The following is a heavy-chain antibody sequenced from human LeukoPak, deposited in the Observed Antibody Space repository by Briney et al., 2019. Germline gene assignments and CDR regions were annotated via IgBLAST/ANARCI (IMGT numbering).Heavy chain of an antibody. CDR3: ARDVVVTSSPDAFDI. CDR1: GGSVSSGDYF. Sequence: SETLSLTCTVSGGSVSSGDYFWSWIRQHPGKGLEWIGYISDSGTTSYNPSLKSRVSISVATSNNQFSLRLSSVTAADTAVYYCARDVVVTSSPDAFDIWGQGTMVTVSS. D-gene: IGHD2-21*02. V-gene: IGHV4-31*03. CDR2: ISDSGTT. J-gene: IGHJ3*02.